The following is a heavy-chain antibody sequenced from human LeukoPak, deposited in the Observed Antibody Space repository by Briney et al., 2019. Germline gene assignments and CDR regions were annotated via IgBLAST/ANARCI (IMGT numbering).Heavy chain of an antibody. CDR2: ISYDGSNK. CDR1: GLTFSSYA. V-gene: IGHV3-30-3*01. CDR3: ARDNHYDSSGYLEY. Sequence: PGRSLRLSCAASGLTFSSYAMHWVRQAPGKGLEWVAVISYDGSNKYYADSVKGRFTISRDNSKNTLYLQMNSLRAEDTAVYYCARDNHYDSSGYLEYWGQGTLVTVSS. D-gene: IGHD3-22*01. J-gene: IGHJ4*02.